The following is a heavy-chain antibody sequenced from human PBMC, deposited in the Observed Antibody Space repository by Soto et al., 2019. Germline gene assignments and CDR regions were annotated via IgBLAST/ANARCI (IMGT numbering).Heavy chain of an antibody. D-gene: IGHD2-15*01. V-gene: IGHV3-74*01. CDR1: GFIFSSYW. J-gene: IGHJ4*02. CDR3: ARVWGGYCSGGGCYPFDY. Sequence: EVQLVESGGGLVQPGGSLRLSCAASGFIFSSYWMHWVRQAPGKGLVWVSRVNSDGTSTSYADSVKGRFTISRDNAKNMLYLQMNSLRAEDTALYYCARVWGGYCSGGGCYPFDYWGQGTLVTVSS. CDR2: VNSDGTST.